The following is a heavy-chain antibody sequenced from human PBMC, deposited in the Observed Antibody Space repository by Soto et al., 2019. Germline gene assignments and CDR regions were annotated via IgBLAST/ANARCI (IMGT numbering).Heavy chain of an antibody. CDR2: ISSSSSTI. CDR1: GFTFSSYS. Sequence: DVQLVESGGGLVQPGGSLRLSCAASGFTFSSYSMNWVRQAPGKGLEWVSYISSSSSTIYYADSVKGRFTISRDNAKNSLYLQMNSLRDEDTAVYYCARDRDYYGSGSSSGMDVWGQGTTVTVSS. J-gene: IGHJ6*02. V-gene: IGHV3-48*02. CDR3: ARDRDYYGSGSSSGMDV. D-gene: IGHD3-10*01.